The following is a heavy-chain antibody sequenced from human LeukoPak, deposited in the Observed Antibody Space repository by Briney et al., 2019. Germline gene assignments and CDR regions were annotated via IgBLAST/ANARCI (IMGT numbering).Heavy chain of an antibody. CDR2: VYTGGRT. V-gene: IGHV3-53*05. Sequence: PGGSLRLSCATPGFTIGKSDMAWVRQAPGKGLEWVSIVYTGGRTFHADSVKGRFTMSRDQSKNTVGLQMNSLRSEDTALYYCARGSMPGTGLPFDYWGQGTQVSVSS. CDR1: GFTIGKSD. D-gene: IGHD3-9*01. J-gene: IGHJ4*02. CDR3: ARGSMPGTGLPFDY.